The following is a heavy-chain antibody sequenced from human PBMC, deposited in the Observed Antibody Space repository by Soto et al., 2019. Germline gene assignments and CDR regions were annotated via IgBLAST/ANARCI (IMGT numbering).Heavy chain of an antibody. D-gene: IGHD2-21*02. CDR2: ISGSGGST. V-gene: IGHV3-23*01. Sequence: EVQLLESGGGLVQPGGSLRLSCAASGFTFSSYAMSWVRQAPGKGLEWVSAISGSGGSTYYADSVKGRVTISRDNSKNTLYLQMNSLRAEDTAVYYCAKDRAYCGGDCHSEYYFDYWGQGTLVTVSS. J-gene: IGHJ4*02. CDR1: GFTFSSYA. CDR3: AKDRAYCGGDCHSEYYFDY.